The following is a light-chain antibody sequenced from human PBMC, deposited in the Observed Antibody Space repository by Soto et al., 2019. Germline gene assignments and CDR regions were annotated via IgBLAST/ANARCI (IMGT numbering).Light chain of an antibody. V-gene: IGKV1-27*01. CDR3: QKFNAVPT. J-gene: IGKJ4*01. CDR1: QAINNY. Sequence: DIQMTQSPSSLSASVGDRVTITCRASQAINNYLAWYQQKPGKVPTLLISAASTLQSGVPSRFSGRGSGTDFTLNISSLQPEDVATYYCQKFNAVPTFGGGTKVEI. CDR2: AAS.